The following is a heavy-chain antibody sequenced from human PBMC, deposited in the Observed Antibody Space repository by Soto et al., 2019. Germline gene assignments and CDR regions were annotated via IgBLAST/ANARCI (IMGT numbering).Heavy chain of an antibody. J-gene: IGHJ2*01. D-gene: IGHD7-27*01. CDR3: TKGGRDVNKYHPWGWYFDL. Sequence: QVQLVESGGGVVRPGRSLRLSCAASGFTFGSYGIHWVRQAPGKGLQWVAVISYDGSLQYYVDSVKGRFTISRDNSENTVDLHMNSLRAEDTAVYFCTKGGRDVNKYHPWGWYFDLWGRGTLVTVSS. V-gene: IGHV3-30*18. CDR1: GFTFGSYG. CDR2: ISYDGSLQ.